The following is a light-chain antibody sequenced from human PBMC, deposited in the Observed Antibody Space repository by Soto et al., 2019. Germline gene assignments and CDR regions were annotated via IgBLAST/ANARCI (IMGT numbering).Light chain of an antibody. CDR2: GAS. J-gene: IGKJ1*01. CDR3: HQYGSSPWT. CDR1: QSVSNNY. V-gene: IGKV3-20*01. Sequence: EVGFTQSPGTVSLSPGERATLSCRASQSVSNNYLAWYQQKPGQAPRLLIYGASNRATGIPARFSGSGSGADFTLTISRLEPEDFAVYYCHQYGSSPWTFGQGTKVDIK.